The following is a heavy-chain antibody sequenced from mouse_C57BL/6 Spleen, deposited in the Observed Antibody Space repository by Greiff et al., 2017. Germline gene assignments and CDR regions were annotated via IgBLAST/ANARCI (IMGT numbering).Heavy chain of an antibody. Sequence: QVQLKQPGAELVKPGASVKLSCKASGYTFTSYWMHWVKQRPGRGLEWIGRIDPISGGTKYNEKFKSKATLTVDKPSSTAYMQLSSLTSEDSAVYYCARTDYDLWYYAMGYWGQGTSVTVSS. D-gene: IGHD2-4*01. V-gene: IGHV1-72*01. CDR1: GYTFTSYW. J-gene: IGHJ4*01. CDR2: IDPISGGT. CDR3: ARTDYDLWYYAMGY.